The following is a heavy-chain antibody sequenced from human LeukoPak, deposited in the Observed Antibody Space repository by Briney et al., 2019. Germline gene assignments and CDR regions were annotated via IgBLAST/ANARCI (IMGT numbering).Heavy chain of an antibody. Sequence: PGGSLRLSRAASGFTFSSYAMHWVRQAPGKGLEWVAVISYDGSNEYYADSVKGRFTISRDNSKNTLYLQMNSLRAEDTAVYYCARVAAAGTSYFYYYMGVWGKGTTVTVSS. V-gene: IGHV3-30*04. D-gene: IGHD6-13*01. CDR3: ARVAAAGTSYFYYYMGV. CDR1: GFTFSSYA. CDR2: ISYDGSNE. J-gene: IGHJ6*03.